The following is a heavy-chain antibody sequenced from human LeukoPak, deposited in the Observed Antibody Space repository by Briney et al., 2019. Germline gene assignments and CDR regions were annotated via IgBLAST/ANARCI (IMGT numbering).Heavy chain of an antibody. CDR2: IKEDGTVK. CDR1: GFTFSNFW. D-gene: IGHD6-6*01. Sequence: GGSLRLSCAASGFTFSNFWMTWVRQAPGKGLEWVANIKEDGTVKYYVDSVKGRFTISRDNAKNSLYLQMNSLRAEDTAVYYCARDDTTSSFDAVYWGQGTLVTVSS. CDR3: ARDDTTSSFDAVY. J-gene: IGHJ4*02. V-gene: IGHV3-7*01.